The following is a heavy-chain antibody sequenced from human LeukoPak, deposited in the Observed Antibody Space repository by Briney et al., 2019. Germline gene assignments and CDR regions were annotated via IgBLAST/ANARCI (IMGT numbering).Heavy chain of an antibody. D-gene: IGHD5-18*01. V-gene: IGHV1-69*04. CDR2: IIPILGIA. Sequence: SVKVSCKASGGTFSSYAISWVRQAPGQGLEWMGRIIPILGIANYAQKFQGRVTITADKSTSTAYMELSSLRSEDTAVYYCARDPDTAMALSFTWGQGTLVTVSS. CDR1: GGTFSSYA. CDR3: ARDPDTAMALSFT. J-gene: IGHJ4*02.